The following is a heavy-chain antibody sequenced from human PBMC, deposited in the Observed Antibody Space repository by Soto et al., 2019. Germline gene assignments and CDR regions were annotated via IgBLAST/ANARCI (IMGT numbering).Heavy chain of an antibody. V-gene: IGHV3-11*01. D-gene: IGHD3-10*01. Sequence: LRLSCAASGFTFSDYYMSWIRQAPGKGLEWVSYISSSGSTIYYADSVKGRFTISRDNAKNSLYLQMNSLRAEDTAVYYCARDGHYGSGSYQDYYYYYGMDVWGQGTTVTVSS. J-gene: IGHJ6*02. CDR3: ARDGHYGSGSYQDYYYYYGMDV. CDR1: GFTFSDYY. CDR2: ISSSGSTI.